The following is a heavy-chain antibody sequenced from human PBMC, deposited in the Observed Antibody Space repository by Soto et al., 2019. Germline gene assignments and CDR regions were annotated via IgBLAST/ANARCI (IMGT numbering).Heavy chain of an antibody. Sequence: QVQLVESGGGVVQPGRSLRLSCTAAGFMFSNYGMHWVRQAPGKGLARVAAIWHDGINKYYGDSVKGRFTISRDTSKNTLFLQLNSLRAEDTAVYYCARSFSTGWADYWGQGTLVTVSS. V-gene: IGHV3-33*03. J-gene: IGHJ4*02. D-gene: IGHD2-8*02. CDR2: IWHDGINK. CDR1: GFMFSNYG. CDR3: ARSFSTGWADY.